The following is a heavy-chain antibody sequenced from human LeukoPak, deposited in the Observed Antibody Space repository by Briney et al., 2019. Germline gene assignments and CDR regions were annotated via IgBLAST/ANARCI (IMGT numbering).Heavy chain of an antibody. D-gene: IGHD6-19*01. CDR1: GYTFTGYY. V-gene: IGHV1-2*02. Sequence: GASVKVSCKASGYTFTGYYLHWVRQAPGQGLEWMGWITPNSGATNYALKFQGRVTMTRDTSIGTAYMELSGLTSDDTAVCYCARGSVTGGWYLNLGQWGQGTLVTVSS. J-gene: IGHJ4*02. CDR3: ARGSVTGGWYLNLGQ. CDR2: ITPNSGAT.